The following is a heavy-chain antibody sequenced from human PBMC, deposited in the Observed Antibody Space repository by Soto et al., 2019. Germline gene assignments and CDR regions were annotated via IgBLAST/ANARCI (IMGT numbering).Heavy chain of an antibody. J-gene: IGHJ6*02. V-gene: IGHV1-46*03. CDR2: INPNSGST. D-gene: IGHD6-13*01. Sequence: GASVKVSCKASGYTFTGYYMHWVRQAPGQGLEWMGIINPNSGSTSYAQKFQGRVTMTRDTSTSTVYMELSSLRSEDTAVYYCARADSSRGMDVWGQGTTVTVSS. CDR1: GYTFTGYY. CDR3: ARADSSRGMDV.